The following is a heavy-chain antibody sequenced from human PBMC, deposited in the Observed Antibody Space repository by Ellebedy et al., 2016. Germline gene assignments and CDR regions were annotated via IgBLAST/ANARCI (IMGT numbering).Heavy chain of an antibody. D-gene: IGHD2-15*01. Sequence: SETLSLTXTVSGGSISSGDYYWSWIRQPPGKGLEWIGYIYYSGSTYYNPSLKSRVTISVDTSKNQFSLKLSSVTAADTAVYYCARARSNCSGGSCYSGTFDPWGQGTLVTVSS. J-gene: IGHJ5*02. CDR1: GGSISSGDYY. V-gene: IGHV4-30-4*01. CDR3: ARARSNCSGGSCYSGTFDP. CDR2: IYYSGST.